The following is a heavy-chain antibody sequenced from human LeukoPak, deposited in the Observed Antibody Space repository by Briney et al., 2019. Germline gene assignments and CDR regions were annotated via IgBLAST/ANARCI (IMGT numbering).Heavy chain of an antibody. V-gene: IGHV3-30-3*01. Sequence: GGSLRLSCAASGFTFNSHAMHWVRQAPGKGLEWVAFISYDGSTKYYADSVKGRFTISRDNSKNTLYLQMSSLRTEDTAVYYCARDRSRNYSCDYWGQGTLVSVSS. CDR2: ISYDGSTK. J-gene: IGHJ4*02. CDR3: ARDRSRNYSCDY. D-gene: IGHD2-2*01. CDR1: GFTFNSHA.